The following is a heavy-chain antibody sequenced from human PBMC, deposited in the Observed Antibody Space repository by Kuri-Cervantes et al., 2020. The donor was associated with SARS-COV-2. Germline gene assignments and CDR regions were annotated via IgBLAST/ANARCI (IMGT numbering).Heavy chain of an antibody. D-gene: IGHD2-8*02. J-gene: IGHJ4*02. CDR2: ISSGSEYI. Sequence: GGSLRLSCAASGFIFSSHSMNWVRQAPGKGLEWVSSISSGSEYILYADSAKGRFTISRDNAKNSLFLQMNSLRADDTAIYYCARFETGVSTTGTENWGQGTLVTVSS. CDR3: ARFETGVSTTGTEN. V-gene: IGHV3-21*01. CDR1: GFIFSSHS.